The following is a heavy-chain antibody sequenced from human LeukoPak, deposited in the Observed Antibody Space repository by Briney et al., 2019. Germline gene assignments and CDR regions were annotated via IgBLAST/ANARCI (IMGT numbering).Heavy chain of an antibody. CDR1: GGSVISSSDL. D-gene: IGHD3-10*01. CDR3: ARYYGSGSKTVRAIDY. CDR2: IYYSGST. J-gene: IGHJ4*02. Sequence: SETLSLTCTVSGGSVISSSDLWVWIRQPPGKGLEWIGAIYYSGSTYHDPSLKSRINISIDTSKNQFFLRVTSVTAADTAVYYCARYYGSGSKTVRAIDYWGQGTLVIVSS. V-gene: IGHV4-39*01.